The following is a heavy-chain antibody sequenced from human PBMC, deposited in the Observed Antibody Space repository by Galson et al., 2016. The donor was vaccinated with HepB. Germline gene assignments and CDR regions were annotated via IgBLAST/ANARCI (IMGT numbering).Heavy chain of an antibody. CDR1: GFKFHDCA. J-gene: IGHJ4*02. D-gene: IGHD3-22*01. CDR2: INWNSGTE. Sequence: SLRLSCAASGFKFHDCAMHWVQQAPGKGLEWVSGINWNSGTEAYAESVKGRFTISRDNAEKSLYLQMNSLRLEDTALYYCAKTEYFDNNYFDSWGQGTLVTVSS. V-gene: IGHV3-9*01. CDR3: AKTEYFDNNYFDS.